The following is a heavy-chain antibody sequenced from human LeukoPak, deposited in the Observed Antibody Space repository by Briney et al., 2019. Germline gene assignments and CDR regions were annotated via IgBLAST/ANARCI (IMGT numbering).Heavy chain of an antibody. J-gene: IGHJ4*02. D-gene: IGHD3-10*01. CDR1: GFTFSSYA. CDR3: ARDLKLWFGELLPGY. V-gene: IGHV3-23*01. Sequence: GGSLRLSCAASGFTFSSYAMSWVRQAPGKGLEWVSAISGSGGSTYYADSVKGRFTISRDNSKNTLYLQMNSLRAEDTAVYYCARDLKLWFGELLPGYWGQGTLVTVSS. CDR2: ISGSGGST.